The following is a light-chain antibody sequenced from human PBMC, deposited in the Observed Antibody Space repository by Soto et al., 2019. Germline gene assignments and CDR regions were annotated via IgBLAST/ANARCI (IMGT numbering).Light chain of an antibody. Sequence: DIQLTRSPSTLSASVGDRVTITCRASQSISTWLAWYQHKPGKAPKLLIYDASSLESGVPSRFSDSGSGTEFTLTISRLQSDDFATYYCQHYSNHLSFTFAPGTTVDIK. CDR2: DAS. CDR3: QHYSNHLSFT. V-gene: IGKV1-5*01. J-gene: IGKJ3*01. CDR1: QSISTW.